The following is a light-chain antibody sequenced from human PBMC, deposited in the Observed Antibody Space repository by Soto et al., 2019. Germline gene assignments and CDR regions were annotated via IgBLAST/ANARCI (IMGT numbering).Light chain of an antibody. J-gene: IGKJ5*01. CDR3: QQRSNWPPT. CDR2: DAS. V-gene: IGKV3-11*01. CDR1: QSVSNS. Sequence: EIVLTQSPATLSLSPGERATLSCRASQSVSNSLAWFQQKPGQAPRLLIYDASNRATGIPARFSGSGSGTDFTLTISSLEPEDFAVYYCQQRSNWPPTFGQGTRLEI.